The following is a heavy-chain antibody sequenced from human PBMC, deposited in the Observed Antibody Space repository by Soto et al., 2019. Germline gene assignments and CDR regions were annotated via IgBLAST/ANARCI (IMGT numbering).Heavy chain of an antibody. V-gene: IGHV3-30*18. J-gene: IGHJ6*02. CDR3: AKDREAMATYYYYGMDV. Sequence: LRLSCAASGFTFSSHGMHWVRQAPGKGLEWVAVISYDGSNKYYADSVKGRFTISRDNSKNTLYLQMNSLRAEDTAVYYCAKDREAMATYYYYGMDVWGQGTTVTVSS. CDR1: GFTFSSHG. CDR2: ISYDGSNK. D-gene: IGHD5-18*01.